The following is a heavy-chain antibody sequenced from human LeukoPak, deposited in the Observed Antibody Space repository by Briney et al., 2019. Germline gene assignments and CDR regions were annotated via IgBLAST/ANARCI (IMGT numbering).Heavy chain of an antibody. J-gene: IGHJ4*02. CDR1: GGSFSGYY. D-gene: IGHD3-10*01. Sequence: SETLSLTCAVYGGSFSGYYWSWIRQPPGKGLEWIGEINHSGSTNYNPSLKSRVTISVDTSKNQFSLKLSSVTAADTAVYYCARGRTMVRGVIKDYWGQGTLVTVSS. CDR3: ARGRTMVRGVIKDY. V-gene: IGHV4-34*01. CDR2: INHSGST.